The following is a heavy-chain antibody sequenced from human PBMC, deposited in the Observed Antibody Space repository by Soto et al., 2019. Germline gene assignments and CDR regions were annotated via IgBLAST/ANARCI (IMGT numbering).Heavy chain of an antibody. CDR3: ARGVGLVPAARVVTATPSWFDP. V-gene: IGHV4-4*02. CDR1: GGSISSSNW. CDR2: IYHSGST. Sequence: QVQLQESGPGLVKPSGTLSLTCAVSGGSISSSNWWSWVRQPPGKGLEWIGEIYHSGSTNYNPSLKSRVTISVDKSKNQFSLKLSSVTAADTAVYYCARGVGLVPAARVVTATPSWFDPWGQGSLVTVSS. J-gene: IGHJ5*02. D-gene: IGHD2-21*02.